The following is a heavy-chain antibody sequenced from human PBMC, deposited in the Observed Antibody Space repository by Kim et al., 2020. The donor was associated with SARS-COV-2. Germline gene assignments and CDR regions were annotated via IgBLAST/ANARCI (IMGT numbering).Heavy chain of an antibody. J-gene: IGHJ6*02. CDR3: ARDKLRYFDWFAWPDYYYYGMDV. CDR1: GFTFSSYS. V-gene: IGHV3-21*01. CDR2: ISSSSSYI. D-gene: IGHD3-9*01. Sequence: GGSLRLSCAASGFTFSSYSMNWVRQAPGKGLEWVSSISSSSSYIYYADSVKGRFTISRDNAKNSLYLQMNSLRAEDTAVYYCARDKLRYFDWFAWPDYYYYGMDVWGQGTTVTVSS.